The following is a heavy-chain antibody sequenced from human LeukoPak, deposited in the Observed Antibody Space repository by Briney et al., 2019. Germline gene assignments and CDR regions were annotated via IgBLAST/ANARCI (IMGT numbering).Heavy chain of an antibody. CDR2: INPNSGGT. D-gene: IGHD3-9*01. CDR1: GFTFSSYG. CDR3: AAVEGYFDWFTDY. V-gene: IGHV1-2*02. J-gene: IGHJ4*02. Sequence: PGGSLRLSCAASGFTFSSYGMHWVRQAPGQGLEWMGWINPNSGGTNYAQKFQGRVTMTRDTSISTAYMELSRLRSDDTAVYYCAAVEGYFDWFTDYWGQGTLVTVSS.